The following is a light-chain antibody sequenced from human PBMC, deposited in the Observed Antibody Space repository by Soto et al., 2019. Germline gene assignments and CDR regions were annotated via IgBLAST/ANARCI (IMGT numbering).Light chain of an antibody. CDR1: SSDVGGYNY. V-gene: IGLV2-14*03. Sequence: QSALTQPASVSGSPGQSITISCTGTSSDVGGYNYVSWYQHHPGKAPKLMISHVNVRPSGVSTRFSGSKSDDTASLTISGLQAEDEVDYDCAAFTSTYSYVFGTGTKLTVL. CDR2: HVN. J-gene: IGLJ1*01. CDR3: AAFTSTYSYV.